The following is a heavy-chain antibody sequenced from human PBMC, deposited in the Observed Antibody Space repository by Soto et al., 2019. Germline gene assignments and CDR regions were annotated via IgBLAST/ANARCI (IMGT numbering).Heavy chain of an antibody. CDR1: GGTFSSYT. J-gene: IGHJ4*02. V-gene: IGHV1-69*02. Sequence: GASVKVSCKASGGTFSSYTISWVRQAPGQGLEWIGRIIPILGIANYAQKFQGRVTITADKSTSTAYMELSSLRSEDTAVYYCARTTYYYDSSGSYWGQGTLVTVSS. CDR2: IIPILGIA. D-gene: IGHD3-22*01. CDR3: ARTTYYYDSSGSY.